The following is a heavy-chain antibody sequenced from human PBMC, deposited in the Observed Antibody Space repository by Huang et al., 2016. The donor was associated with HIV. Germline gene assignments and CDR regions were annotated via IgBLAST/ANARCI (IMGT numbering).Heavy chain of an antibody. CDR3: AKDWGYDFGAFDF. Sequence: EVQLVESGGGLVRPGRSLRLSCAASGFTFDDYAMHWVRQTPGKGLEWVSGMNWKSGKIAYADSVRGRFTISRDNAKNSLYLQMNSLRPEDTALYYCAKDWGYDFGAFDFWGRGTMVTVSS. D-gene: IGHD3-16*01. CDR1: GFTFDDYA. CDR2: MNWKSGKI. V-gene: IGHV3-9*01. J-gene: IGHJ3*01.